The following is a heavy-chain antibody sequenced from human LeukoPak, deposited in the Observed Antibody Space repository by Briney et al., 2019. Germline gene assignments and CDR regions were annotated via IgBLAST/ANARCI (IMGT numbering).Heavy chain of an antibody. CDR2: IKQDGSEK. Sequence: GGSLRLSCAASGFTFSSYWMSWVRQAPGKGLEWVANIKQDGSEKYYVDSVKGRFTISRDNAKNSLYLQMNSLRAEDTAVYYCAREIGGNRGPAYGYYYGMDVWGQGTTVTVSS. J-gene: IGHJ6*02. CDR3: AREIGGNRGPAYGYYYGMDV. V-gene: IGHV3-7*01. CDR1: GFTFSSYW. D-gene: IGHD4-23*01.